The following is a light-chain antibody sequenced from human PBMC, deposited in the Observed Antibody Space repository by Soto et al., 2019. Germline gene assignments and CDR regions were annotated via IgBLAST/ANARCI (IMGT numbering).Light chain of an antibody. CDR1: QSGSSSS. J-gene: IGKJ4*01. CDR2: GAS. Sequence: EIVLTQSPGTLSLSPGERATLSCRASQSGSSSSLAWYQQKPGQAPRLLIYGASSRATGIPDRFSGSGSGTDFTLTISRLEPEDFAVYYCQQYITSQLTFGGGTKVEIK. CDR3: QQYITSQLT. V-gene: IGKV3-20*01.